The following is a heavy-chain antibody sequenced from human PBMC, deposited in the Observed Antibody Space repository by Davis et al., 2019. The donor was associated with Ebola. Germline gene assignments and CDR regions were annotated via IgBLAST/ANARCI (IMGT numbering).Heavy chain of an antibody. V-gene: IGHV4-59*06. CDR1: GGSISSYY. Sequence: SETLSLTCTVSGGSISSYYWSWIRQHPGKGLEWIGYIYYSGSTYYNPSLKSRVTISVDTSKNQFSLKLSSVTAADTAVYYCARVRGVITLFFDYWGQGTLVTVSS. D-gene: IGHD3-10*01. CDR2: IYYSGST. CDR3: ARVRGVITLFFDY. J-gene: IGHJ4*02.